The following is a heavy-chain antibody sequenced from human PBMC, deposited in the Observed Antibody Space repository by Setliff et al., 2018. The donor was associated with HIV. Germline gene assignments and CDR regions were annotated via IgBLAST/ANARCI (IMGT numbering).Heavy chain of an antibody. Sequence: GGSLRLSCAASGFTFEDYGMSWVRQAPEKGLEWVSGINWNGGSAGYADSVKGRFTISRDNAKNSLYLQMNSLRAEDTALYYCARVIAAAGTGGLDIWGQGTMVTVSS. D-gene: IGHD6-13*01. CDR3: ARVIAAAGTGGLDI. J-gene: IGHJ3*02. V-gene: IGHV3-20*04. CDR1: GFTFEDYG. CDR2: INWNGGSA.